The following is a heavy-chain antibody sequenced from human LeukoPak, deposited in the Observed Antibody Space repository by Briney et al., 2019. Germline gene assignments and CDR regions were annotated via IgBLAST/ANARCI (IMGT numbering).Heavy chain of an antibody. D-gene: IGHD6-13*01. CDR1: GFTFSSYE. J-gene: IGHJ4*02. Sequence: PGGSVRLSCAASGFTFSSYEMNWVRQAPGKGLEWVSFISSSGSTIYYADSVKGRFTISRDNAKNSLYLQMNSLRVEDTAVYYCARVIPLGSSCYMDYWGQGTLVTVSS. CDR2: ISSSGSTI. CDR3: ARVIPLGSSCYMDY. V-gene: IGHV3-48*03.